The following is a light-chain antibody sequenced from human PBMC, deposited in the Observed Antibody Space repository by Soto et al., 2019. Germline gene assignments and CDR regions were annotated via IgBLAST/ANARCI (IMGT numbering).Light chain of an antibody. V-gene: IGKV3-15*01. J-gene: IGKJ2*01. CDR3: QSYNDWPFA. Sequence: DIVLTQSPDTLSVSPGDRVTLSCRASESLFGLLAWYQQKPGQAPRLLMYGVSTRATGVPARFSGGGSATDFTLTISSLQPEDSAFYFCQSYNDWPFASGLGTRLEI. CDR2: GVS. CDR1: ESLFGL.